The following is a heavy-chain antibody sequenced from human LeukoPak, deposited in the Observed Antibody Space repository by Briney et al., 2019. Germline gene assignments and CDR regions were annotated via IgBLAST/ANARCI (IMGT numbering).Heavy chain of an antibody. CDR1: GGSISSSSYY. V-gene: IGHV4-39*01. CDR2: IYYSGST. J-gene: IGHJ5*02. D-gene: IGHD1-1*01. Sequence: SETLSLTCTVSGGSISSSSYYWGWIRQPPGKGLEWIGSIYYSGSTYYNPSLKSRVTISVDTSMNQFSLKLSSVTAADTAVYYCARRGKLEPLNWFDPWGQGTLVTVSS. CDR3: ARRGKLEPLNWFDP.